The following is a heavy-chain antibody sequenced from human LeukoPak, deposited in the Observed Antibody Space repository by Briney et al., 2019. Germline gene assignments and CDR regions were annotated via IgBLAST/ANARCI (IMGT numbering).Heavy chain of an antibody. CDR2: IKQDGGEK. V-gene: IGHV3-7*03. J-gene: IGHJ4*02. CDR1: GFTFSSYW. CDR3: ARHYGGYRGEFDY. Sequence: GGSLRLSCAASGFTFSSYWMNWVRQAPGKGLEWVANIKQDGGEKYYVDSVKDRFTISRDNSTNTLYLQMNSLRAEDTAVYYCARHYGGYRGEFDYWGQGTLVTVSS. D-gene: IGHD5-12*01.